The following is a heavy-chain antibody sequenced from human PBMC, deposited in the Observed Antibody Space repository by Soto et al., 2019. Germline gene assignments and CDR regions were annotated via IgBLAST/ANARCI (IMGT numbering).Heavy chain of an antibody. Sequence: QVQLVQSGAEVKKPGSSVKVSCKASGGTFSSYAISWVRQAPGQGLEWMGGIIPIFGTANYAQKFQGRVTITADESTSTAYMELSSLRSEDTAVYYCARGTTSDCTNGVCYGTRYYYYGMDVWGQGTTVTVSS. D-gene: IGHD2-8*01. V-gene: IGHV1-69*01. CDR1: GGTFSSYA. CDR3: ARGTTSDCTNGVCYGTRYYYYGMDV. J-gene: IGHJ6*02. CDR2: IIPIFGTA.